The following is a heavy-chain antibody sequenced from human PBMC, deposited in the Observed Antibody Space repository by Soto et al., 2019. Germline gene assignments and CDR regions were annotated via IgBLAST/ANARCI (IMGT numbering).Heavy chain of an antibody. CDR2: IWYDGSNK. CDR3: AGGWFGEFVYYFDY. Sequence: GGSLRLSCAASGFTFSSYGMHWVRQAPGKGLEWVAVIWYDGSNKYYADSVKGRFTISRDNSKNTLYLQMNSLRSDDTAVYYCAGGWFGEFVYYFDYWGQGTLVTVSS. V-gene: IGHV3-30*19. J-gene: IGHJ4*02. D-gene: IGHD3-10*01. CDR1: GFTFSSYG.